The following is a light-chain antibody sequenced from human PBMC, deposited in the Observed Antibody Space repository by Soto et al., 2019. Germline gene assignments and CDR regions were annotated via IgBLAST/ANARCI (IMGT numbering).Light chain of an antibody. V-gene: IGKV1-39*01. CDR2: AAS. J-gene: IGKJ3*01. Sequence: DIQMTQSPSSLSASVGDRVTITCRASQNINDYLNWYQQKPGKAPKLLISAASSLQSGVPSRFSGNGSGTDFTLTIRSLQPEDFATYYCQQSYTTPFTFGPGTKVDIK. CDR1: QNINDY. CDR3: QQSYTTPFT.